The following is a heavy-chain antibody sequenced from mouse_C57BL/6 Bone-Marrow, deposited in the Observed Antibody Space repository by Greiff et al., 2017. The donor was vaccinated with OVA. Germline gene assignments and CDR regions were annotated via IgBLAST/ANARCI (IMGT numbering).Heavy chain of an antibody. J-gene: IGHJ3*01. D-gene: IGHD3-2*02. CDR2: ISSGGSYT. Sequence: EVQLQQSGGDLVKPGGSLKLSCAASGFTFSSYGMSWVRQTPDKRLEWVATISSGGSYTYYPDSVKGRFTISRDNAKNTLYLQMSSLKSEDTAMYYCASSLQATGFAYWGQGTLVTVSA. CDR1: GFTFSSYG. CDR3: ASSLQATGFAY. V-gene: IGHV5-6*01.